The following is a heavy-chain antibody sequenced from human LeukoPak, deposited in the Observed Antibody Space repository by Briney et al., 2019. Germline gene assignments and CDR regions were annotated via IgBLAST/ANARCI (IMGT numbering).Heavy chain of an antibody. CDR1: GGSISSSSYY. J-gene: IGHJ4*02. D-gene: IGHD6-19*01. Sequence: PSETLSLTCTVSGGSISSSSYYWGWIRQPPGKGLEWIGSIYYSGSTYYNPSLKSRVTISVDTSKNQFSLKLSSVTAADTAIYYCARNKYNSGWSTFDYWGQGTLVTVSS. CDR2: IYYSGST. CDR3: ARNKYNSGWSTFDY. V-gene: IGHV4-39*01.